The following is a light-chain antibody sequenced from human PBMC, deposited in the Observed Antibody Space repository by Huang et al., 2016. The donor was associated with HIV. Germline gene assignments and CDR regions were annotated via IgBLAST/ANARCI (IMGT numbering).Light chain of an antibody. V-gene: IGKV3-20*01. CDR1: QSISSNY. CDR2: GAS. J-gene: IGKJ1*01. CDR3: QQYGSSPPWT. Sequence: EIVLTQSPGTLSLSPGERATLSCRASQSISSNYLAWYQQKPGQAPRLLIYGASNRATGIPDRFSGSGYGTDFTLTISRLEPEDFAVYYCQQYGSSPPWTFGQGTKVEIK.